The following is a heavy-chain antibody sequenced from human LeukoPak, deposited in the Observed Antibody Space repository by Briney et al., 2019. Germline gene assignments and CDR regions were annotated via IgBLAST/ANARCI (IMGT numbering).Heavy chain of an antibody. CDR2: IIPILGIA. CDR1: GGTFSSYA. V-gene: IGHV1-69*04. Sequence: ASVKVSCKASGGTFSSYAISWVRQAPGQGLEWMGRIIPILGIANYAQKFQGRVTITADKSTSTAYMELSSLRSEDTAVYYCALNHRLDYYDSSGYLDYYYGMDVWGQGTTVTVSS. J-gene: IGHJ6*02. D-gene: IGHD3-22*01. CDR3: ALNHRLDYYDSSGYLDYYYGMDV.